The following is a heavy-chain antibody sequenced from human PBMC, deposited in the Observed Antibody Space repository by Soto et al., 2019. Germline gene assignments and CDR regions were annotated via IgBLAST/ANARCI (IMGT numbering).Heavy chain of an antibody. D-gene: IGHD2-2*01. V-gene: IGHV1-69*13. CDR1: GGTFSSYA. Sequence: SVKVSCKASGGTFSSYAISWVRQAPGQGLEWMGGIIPIFGTANYAQKFQGRVTITADGSTSTAYMELSSLRSEDTAVYYCARVDCSSTSCYYYYGMDVWGQGTTVTVSS. CDR2: IIPIFGTA. CDR3: ARVDCSSTSCYYYYGMDV. J-gene: IGHJ6*02.